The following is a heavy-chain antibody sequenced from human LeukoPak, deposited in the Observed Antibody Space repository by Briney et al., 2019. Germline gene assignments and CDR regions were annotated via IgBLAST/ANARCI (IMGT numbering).Heavy chain of an antibody. CDR2: INPSGGST. CDR3: ARARTHAMVTQVPYAFDI. V-gene: IGHV1-46*01. CDR1: GYTFTSYY. J-gene: IGHJ3*02. Sequence: ASVKVSCKASGYTFTSYYMHWVRQAPGQGLEWMGIINPSGGSTSYAQKFQGRVTMTRDMSTSTVYMELSSLRSDDTAVYYCARARTHAMVTQVPYAFDIWGQGTMVTVSS. D-gene: IGHD5-18*01.